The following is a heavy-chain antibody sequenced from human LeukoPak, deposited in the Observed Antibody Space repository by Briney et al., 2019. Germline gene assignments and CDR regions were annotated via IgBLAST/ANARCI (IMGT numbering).Heavy chain of an antibody. V-gene: IGHV1-69*13. D-gene: IGHD2-21*01. Sequence: ASVKVSCKASGGTFSSYAISWVRQAPGQGLEWMGGIIPIFGTANYAQKFQGRVTITADESTSTAYMELSSLRSEDTAVYYCARVAYCGGDCYLGDWFDPWGQGTLVTVSS. CDR3: ARVAYCGGDCYLGDWFDP. CDR1: GGTFSSYA. CDR2: IIPIFGTA. J-gene: IGHJ5*02.